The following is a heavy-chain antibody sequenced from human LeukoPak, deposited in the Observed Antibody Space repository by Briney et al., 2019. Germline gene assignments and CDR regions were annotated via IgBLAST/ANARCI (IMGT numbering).Heavy chain of an antibody. J-gene: IGHJ4*02. V-gene: IGHV3-23*01. CDR3: AKDSGYTTGWSDY. CDR2: ISGSGGST. Sequence: GGSLRLSCAASGFTFASYAMSWVRQAPGKGLEWVSGISGSGGSTDYADSVKGRFTISRDNSKKTLNLQMNSLRAEDTAIYYCAKDSGYTTGWSDYWGQGTLVTVSS. D-gene: IGHD6-19*01. CDR1: GFTFASYA.